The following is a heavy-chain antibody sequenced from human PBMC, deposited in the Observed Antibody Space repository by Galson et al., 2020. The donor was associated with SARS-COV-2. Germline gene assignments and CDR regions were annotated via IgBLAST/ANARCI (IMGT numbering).Heavy chain of an antibody. V-gene: IGHV3-33*01. D-gene: IGHD3-10*01. Sequence: GESLKISCAASGFTFSSYGIHWVRQAPGKGLEWVAVIWYDGSHKYYADSVKGRFTISRDDSKNTMYLQMNSLRAEDTAVYYCARDLYGSGKYVDYGGQGTLVTVSS. CDR1: GFTFSSYG. CDR2: IWYDGSHK. CDR3: ARDLYGSGKYVDY. J-gene: IGHJ4*02.